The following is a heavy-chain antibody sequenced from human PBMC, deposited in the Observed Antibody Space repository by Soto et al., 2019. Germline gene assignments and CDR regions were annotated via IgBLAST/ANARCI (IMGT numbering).Heavy chain of an antibody. V-gene: IGHV3-74*01. CDR1: GFTFSRYW. CDR2: INSEGTGT. CDR3: VRDYDSSGYNSDY. Sequence: WWSLRLSCAASGFTFSRYWMHWFRQVPGKGLVWVSRINSEGTGTIYADSVKGRFTISRDNAKNTLYLQMNSLRAEDTAVYYCVRDYDSSGYNSDYWGQGTPVTVSS. J-gene: IGHJ4*02. D-gene: IGHD3-22*01.